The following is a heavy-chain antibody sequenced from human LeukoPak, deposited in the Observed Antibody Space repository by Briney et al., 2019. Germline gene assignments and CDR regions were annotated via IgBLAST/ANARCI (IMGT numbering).Heavy chain of an antibody. V-gene: IGHV4-39*07. D-gene: IGHD3-22*01. Sequence: SETLSLTCTVSGGSISSSSYYWGWIRQPPGKGLEWIGSIYYSGSTYYNPSLKSRVTISVDTSKNQFSLKLSSVTAADTAVYYCARDHRQGGGWGIVVVPPPGYMDVWGKGTTVTVSS. CDR1: GGSISSSSYY. J-gene: IGHJ6*03. CDR2: IYYSGST. CDR3: ARDHRQGGGWGIVVVPPPGYMDV.